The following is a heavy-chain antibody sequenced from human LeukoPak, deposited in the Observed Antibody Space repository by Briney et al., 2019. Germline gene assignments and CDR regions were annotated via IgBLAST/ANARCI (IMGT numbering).Heavy chain of an antibody. J-gene: IGHJ5*02. V-gene: IGHV4-39*07. D-gene: IGHD2-15*01. CDR1: GGSISNYY. CDR3: ARDKCGSGSCYSDP. CDR2: FYYSGST. Sequence: SETLSPTCTVSGGSISNYYWNWIRQPPGEGLEWIGSFYYSGSTYYNPSLKSRVTISIDTSKNQFSLRLSSVTAADTAVYYCARDKCGSGSCYSDPWGQGALVTVSS.